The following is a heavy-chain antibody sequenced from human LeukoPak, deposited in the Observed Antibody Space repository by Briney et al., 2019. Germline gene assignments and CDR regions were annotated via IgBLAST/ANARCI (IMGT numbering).Heavy chain of an antibody. V-gene: IGHV3-30*04. CDR3: ARAPPAASWPYDSSGYYYPYFDY. Sequence: GGSLRLSCAASGFTFSSYAMHWVRQAPGKGLEWVAVISYDGSNKYYADSVKGRFTISRDNSKNTLYLQMNSLRAEDTAVYYCARAPPAASWPYDSSGYYYPYFDYWGQGTLVTVSS. CDR2: ISYDGSNK. CDR1: GFTFSSYA. J-gene: IGHJ4*02. D-gene: IGHD3-22*01.